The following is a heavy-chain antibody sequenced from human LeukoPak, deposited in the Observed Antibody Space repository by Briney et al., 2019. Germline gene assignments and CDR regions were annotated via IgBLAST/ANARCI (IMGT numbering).Heavy chain of an antibody. CDR3: ARLDGMVVTPFDY. CDR2: ISSSSSYI. V-gene: IGHV3-21*01. CDR1: RFTFSSYS. D-gene: IGHD4-23*01. Sequence: GGSLRLSCAASRFTFSSYSMNWVRQAPGKGLEWVSSISSSSSYIYYADSVKGRFTISRDNAKNSLYLQMSSLRAEDTAVYYCARLDGMVVTPFDYWGQGTLVTVSS. J-gene: IGHJ4*02.